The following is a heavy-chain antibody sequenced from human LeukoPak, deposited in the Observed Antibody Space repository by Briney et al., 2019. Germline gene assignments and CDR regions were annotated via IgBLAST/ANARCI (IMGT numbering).Heavy chain of an antibody. CDR3: ARQAGIAAA. J-gene: IGHJ4*02. CDR2: IYYSGST. D-gene: IGHD6-13*01. V-gene: IGHV4-30-4*08. Sequence: SETLSLTCTVSGGSITSGDYCWSWIRQPPGKGLEWIGFIYYSGSTYYNPSLKSRVTISIDTSKNQSSLNLSSVTAADTAVYYCARQAGIAAAWGQGTLVTVSS. CDR1: GGSITSGDYC.